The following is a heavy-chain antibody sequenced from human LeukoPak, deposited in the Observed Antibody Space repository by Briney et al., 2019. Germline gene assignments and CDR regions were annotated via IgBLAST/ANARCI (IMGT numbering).Heavy chain of an antibody. D-gene: IGHD3-9*01. CDR3: ARDCETMTRYFDWFGGYYYYYYMDV. V-gene: IGHV3-64*01. Sequence: PGGSLRLSCAASGFTFSSYAMHWVRQAPGKGLEYVSAISSNGGSTYYANSVKGRFTISRDNSKNTLYLQMGSLRAEDMAVYYCARDCETMTRYFDWFGGYYYYYYMDVWGKGTTVTISS. J-gene: IGHJ6*03. CDR2: ISSNGGST. CDR1: GFTFSSYA.